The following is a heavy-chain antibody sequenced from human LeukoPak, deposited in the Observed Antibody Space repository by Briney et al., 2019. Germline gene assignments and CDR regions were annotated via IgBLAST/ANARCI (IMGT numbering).Heavy chain of an antibody. CDR3: ANYDY. CDR1: GFTLSSYA. Sequence: PGGSLRLSCAPSGFTLSSYAMSGVPQAPGGGVEWGSAISGSGGSTYYADSVKGRFTTSRDNSKNTLYLQMNSLRAEDTAVYYCANYDYWGQGTLVTVPA. J-gene: IGHJ4*02. V-gene: IGHV3-23*01. CDR2: ISGSGGST.